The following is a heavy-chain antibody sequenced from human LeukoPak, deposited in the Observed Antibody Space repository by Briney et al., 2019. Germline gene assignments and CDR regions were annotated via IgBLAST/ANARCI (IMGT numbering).Heavy chain of an antibody. CDR1: GFTFSTYA. V-gene: IGHV3-23*01. CDR3: ARDPHIAAAGTIFDY. D-gene: IGHD6-13*01. J-gene: IGHJ4*02. CDR2: ISGSGSST. Sequence: GGSLRLSCAASGFTFSTYAMSWVRQAPGKGLEWVSAISGSGSSTYYADSVKGRFTISRDNSKNTLYLQMNSLRAEDTAVYYCARDPHIAAAGTIFDYWGQGTLVTVSS.